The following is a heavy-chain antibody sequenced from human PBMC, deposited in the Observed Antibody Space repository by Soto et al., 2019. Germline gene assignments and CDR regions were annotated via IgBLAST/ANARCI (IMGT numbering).Heavy chain of an antibody. CDR2: IIPIFGTP. CDR3: ARVDVTGRLNYYYYGMDV. J-gene: IGHJ6*02. V-gene: IGHV1-69*06. CDR1: GGTFSSNV. D-gene: IGHD2-21*02. Sequence: QVQLVQSGAEVKKPGSSVKISCKTSGGTFSSNVITWVRQAPGQGLEWMGGIIPIFGTPNYAQIFQGRVTITADTSTSTAYMDLSSLTSEDTAVYYCARVDVTGRLNYYYYGMDVWGQGTTVTVSS.